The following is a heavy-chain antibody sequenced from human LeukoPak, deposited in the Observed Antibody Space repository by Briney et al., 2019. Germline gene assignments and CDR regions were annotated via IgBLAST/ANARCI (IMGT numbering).Heavy chain of an antibody. CDR3: ARENSGSYDYVWGSYRYTGGNYFDY. Sequence: GGSLRLSCAASGFTFSSYAMHWVRQAPGKGLEWVALISYDGSNKYFADSVKGRFTISRDNAKNSLYLQMNSLRAEDTALYYCARENSGSYDYVWGSYRYTGGNYFDYWGQGTLVTVSS. D-gene: IGHD3-16*02. J-gene: IGHJ4*02. CDR1: GFTFSSYA. CDR2: ISYDGSNK. V-gene: IGHV3-30*04.